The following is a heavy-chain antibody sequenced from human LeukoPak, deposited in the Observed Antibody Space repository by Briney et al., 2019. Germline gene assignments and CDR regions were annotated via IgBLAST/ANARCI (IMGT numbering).Heavy chain of an antibody. D-gene: IGHD3-22*01. CDR2: IYTSGST. CDR3: ARASHYYDSSGYYVDAFDI. V-gene: IGHV4-61*02. Sequence: SETLSLTCTVSGGSISSGSYYWSWIRQPAGKGLEWIGRIYTSGSTNYNPSLKSRVTISVDTSKNQFSLKLSSVTAADTAVYYCARASHYYDSSGYYVDAFDIWRQGTMVTVSS. CDR1: GGSISSGSYY. J-gene: IGHJ3*02.